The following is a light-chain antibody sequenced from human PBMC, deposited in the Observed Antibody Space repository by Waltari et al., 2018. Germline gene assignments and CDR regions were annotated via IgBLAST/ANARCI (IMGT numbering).Light chain of an antibody. Sequence: ETVLTQSQGTLSLSPGERATLSCKASDSVGIYLAWYQQKPGQAPRLLIYHASNRATCIPDRFSGSGSGTDFSLTISRLEPEDSAVYYCQKYVSLPATFGQGTKVEI. V-gene: IGKV3-20*01. CDR2: HAS. CDR3: QKYVSLPAT. J-gene: IGKJ1*01. CDR1: DSVGIY.